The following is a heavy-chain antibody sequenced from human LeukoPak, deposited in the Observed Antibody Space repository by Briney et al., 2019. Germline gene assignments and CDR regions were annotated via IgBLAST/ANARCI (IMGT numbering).Heavy chain of an antibody. D-gene: IGHD7-27*01. CDR3: ARDLHWAFDL. CDR2: IGGSATTI. CDR1: GFTFSSYS. Sequence: PGGSLRLSCAASGFTFSSYSMNWVRQAPGKGLEWVSYIGGSATTIHYADSVEGRFTISRDNAKNSLYLRMNSLRDEDTAMYYCARDLHWAFDLWGQGSLVFVSS. V-gene: IGHV3-48*02. J-gene: IGHJ4*02.